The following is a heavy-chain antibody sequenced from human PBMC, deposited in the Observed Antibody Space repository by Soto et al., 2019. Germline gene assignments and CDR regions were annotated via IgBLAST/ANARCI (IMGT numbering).Heavy chain of an antibody. D-gene: IGHD2-15*01. CDR1: GFTFSSYA. CDR2: VSIGGST. V-gene: IGHV3-23*01. CDR3: AKRRGAGGHFDY. J-gene: IGHJ4*02. Sequence: GGSLRLSCAASGFTFSSYAMGWVRQGPGKGLEWVAVVSIGGSTHYADSVRGRFTISRDNSKNTQSLQMNSLTAEDTAVYFCAKRRGAGGHFDYWGQGALVTVSS.